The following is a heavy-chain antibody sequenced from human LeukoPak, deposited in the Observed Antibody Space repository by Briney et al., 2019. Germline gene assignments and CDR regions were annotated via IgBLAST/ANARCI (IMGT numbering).Heavy chain of an antibody. CDR3: AKDRSGGSCYDY. J-gene: IGHJ4*02. CDR2: ISYDGSIK. D-gene: IGHD2-15*01. Sequence: PGGSLRLSCAASGFTFSSYAMHWVRQAPGKGLEWVAVISYDGSIKYYADSVTGRFSISRDNSKNTLYLQMNSLRAEDTAVYYCAKDRSGGSCYDYWGQGTLVTVSS. V-gene: IGHV3-30-3*01. CDR1: GFTFSSYA.